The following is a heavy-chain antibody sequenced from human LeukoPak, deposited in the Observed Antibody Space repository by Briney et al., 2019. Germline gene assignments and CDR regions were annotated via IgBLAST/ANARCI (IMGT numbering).Heavy chain of an antibody. D-gene: IGHD5-12*01. Sequence: GGSLRLSCAASGFTFSSYAMHWVRQAPGKGLEWVAVISYDGSNKYYADSVKGRFTISRDNSKNTLYLQMNSLRAEDTAVYYCARGEVAMGPPMYNWFDPWGQGTLVTVSS. V-gene: IGHV3-30-3*01. CDR1: GFTFSSYA. J-gene: IGHJ5*02. CDR3: ARGEVAMGPPMYNWFDP. CDR2: ISYDGSNK.